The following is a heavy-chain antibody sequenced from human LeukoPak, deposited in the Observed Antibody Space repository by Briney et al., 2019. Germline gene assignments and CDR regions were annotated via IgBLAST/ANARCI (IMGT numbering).Heavy chain of an antibody. D-gene: IGHD5-18*01. CDR3: AKAPANYVDTAMGTFDY. V-gene: IGHV3-11*01. J-gene: IGHJ4*02. CDR1: GFTFTDTY. CDR2: ISPSGTDI. Sequence: GGSLRLSCAVSGFTFTDTYMTWIRQAPGKGLESLSYISPSGTDISYADSVKGRFTISRDNAKNSLYLQMNSLRGEDTAVYYCAKAPANYVDTAMGTFDYWGQGTLVTVSS.